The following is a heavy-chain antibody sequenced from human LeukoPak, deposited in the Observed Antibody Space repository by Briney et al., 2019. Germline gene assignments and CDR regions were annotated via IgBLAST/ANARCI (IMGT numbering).Heavy chain of an antibody. Sequence: GGSLRLSCATSGFTFSSYAMSWVRQAPGKGLEWASAISGSGGSTYYADSVKGRFTISRDNSKNTLYLQMNSLRAEDTATYYCARRGEQQLVRGYFDYWGQGTLVTVSS. CDR1: GFTFSSYA. CDR2: ISGSGGST. J-gene: IGHJ4*02. D-gene: IGHD6-13*01. V-gene: IGHV3-23*01. CDR3: ARRGEQQLVRGYFDY.